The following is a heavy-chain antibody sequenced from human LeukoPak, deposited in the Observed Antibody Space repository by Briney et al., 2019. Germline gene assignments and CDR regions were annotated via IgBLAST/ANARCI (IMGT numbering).Heavy chain of an antibody. CDR1: GFTFSSYG. J-gene: IGHJ4*02. Sequence: GRSLRLSCAASGFTFSSYGMQWVRQAPGKGLEWVAVISYDGSNKYYADSVKGRFTISRDNAKNSLYLQMNSLRAEDTAVYYCARGLWRGGELFLGFDYWGQGTLVTVSS. D-gene: IGHD2-21*01. V-gene: IGHV3-30*03. CDR3: ARGLWRGGELFLGFDY. CDR2: ISYDGSNK.